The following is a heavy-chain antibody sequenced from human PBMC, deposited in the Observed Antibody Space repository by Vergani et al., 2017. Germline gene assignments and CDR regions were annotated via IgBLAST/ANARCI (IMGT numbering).Heavy chain of an antibody. V-gene: IGHV4-59*01. CDR2: IYYSGST. CDR1: GGSISSYY. CDR3: ARISYDYVWGSYRPYYYYYMDV. J-gene: IGHJ6*03. Sequence: QVQLQESGPGLVKPSETLSLTCTVSGGSISSYYWSWIRQPPGKGLEWLGYIYYSGSTNYNPSLKSRVTISVATSKNPFSLKLSSVTAADTAVYYCARISYDYVWGSYRPYYYYYMDVWGKGTTVTVSS. D-gene: IGHD3-16*02.